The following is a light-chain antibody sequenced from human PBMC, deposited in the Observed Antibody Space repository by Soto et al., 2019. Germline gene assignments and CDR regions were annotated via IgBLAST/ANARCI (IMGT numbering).Light chain of an antibody. J-gene: IGKJ1*01. CDR2: GAS. Sequence: EIVLTQSPGTLSLSPGEIATLSCRASQSVSSSYLAWYQQKPGQAPRLLIYGASSSATGIPDRFSGSGSGTDFTLTISRLEPEDFAVYYCQQLRTFGQGTKVEIQ. CDR1: QSVSSSY. V-gene: IGKV3-20*01. CDR3: QQLRT.